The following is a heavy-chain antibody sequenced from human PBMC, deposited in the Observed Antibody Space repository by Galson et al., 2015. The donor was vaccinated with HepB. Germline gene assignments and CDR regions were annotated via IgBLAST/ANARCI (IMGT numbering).Heavy chain of an antibody. CDR2: ISGSGGST. V-gene: IGHV3-23*01. D-gene: IGHD3-22*01. CDR1: GFTFSSYA. J-gene: IGHJ3*02. CDR3: AKESIYDSSGYWAPGAFDI. Sequence: SLRLSCAASGFTFSSYAMSWVRQAPGKGLEWVSAISGSGGSTYYADSVKSRFTISRDNSKNTLYLQMNSLRAEDTAVYYCAKESIYDSSGYWAPGAFDIWGQGTMVTVSS.